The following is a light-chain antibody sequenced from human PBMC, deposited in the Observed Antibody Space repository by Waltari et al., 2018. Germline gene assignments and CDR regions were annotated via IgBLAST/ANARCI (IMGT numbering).Light chain of an antibody. CDR3: QQYDVLLPGFT. CDR2: DAS. V-gene: IGKV1-33*01. CDR1: QYIYNN. Sequence: DIQMTQPPYSLSASVGDRVTITCQASQYIYNNLKWYPHKPGKAPELLIEDASNLESGVPSVFSGSGSGADFTFTINSLQPGDFATYYCQQYDVLLPGFTFGPGTTVDLK. J-gene: IGKJ3*01.